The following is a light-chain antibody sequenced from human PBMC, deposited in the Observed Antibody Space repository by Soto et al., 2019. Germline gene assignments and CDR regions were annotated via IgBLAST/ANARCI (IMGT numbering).Light chain of an antibody. CDR2: DVS. V-gene: IGLV2-11*01. CDR1: TSDVGDYNY. J-gene: IGLJ1*01. Sequence: QSALTQPRSVSGSPGQSVTISCTGTTSDVGDYNYVSWYQQHPGKAPNVMIYDVSERPSGVPDRFSGSKSGNTASLTISGLEAEDEADYYCFSYAGSYTSYVFGTGTKLTL. CDR3: FSYAGSYTSYV.